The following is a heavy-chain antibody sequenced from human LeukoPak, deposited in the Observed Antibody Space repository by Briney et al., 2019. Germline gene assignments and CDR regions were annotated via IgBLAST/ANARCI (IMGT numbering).Heavy chain of an antibody. V-gene: IGHV3-23*01. CDR2: ISGGGITT. CDR1: GFTFSNYA. D-gene: IGHD6-19*01. Sequence: GGSLRLSCAASGFTFSNYAMSWVRQAPGKGLEWVSTISGGGITTYYADSAKGRFTISRDNSKHTMFLQMNSLRADDTAVYYCPRQSYASGWNPFDFWGQGILVTVSS. CDR3: PRQSYASGWNPFDF. J-gene: IGHJ4*02.